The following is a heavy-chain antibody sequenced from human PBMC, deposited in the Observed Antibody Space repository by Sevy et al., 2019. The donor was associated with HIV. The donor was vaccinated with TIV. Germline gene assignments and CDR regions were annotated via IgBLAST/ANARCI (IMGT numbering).Heavy chain of an antibody. V-gene: IGHV3-23*01. J-gene: IGHJ1*01. CDR1: GFTFSSYG. Sequence: GGSLRLSCAASGFTFSSYGMSWVRQAPGKGLEWVSGISGSGDRTNYAGSVKGRFTISRDNSKEKLYLQMNSPRAEDTAVYYCAKGGCSGGRCPYVEYFHHWGQGTLVTVSS. D-gene: IGHD2-15*01. CDR2: ISGSGDRT. CDR3: AKGGCSGGRCPYVEYFHH.